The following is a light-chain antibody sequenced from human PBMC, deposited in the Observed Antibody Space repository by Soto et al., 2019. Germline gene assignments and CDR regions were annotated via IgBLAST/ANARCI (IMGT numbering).Light chain of an antibody. Sequence: EIVMTQSPATLSVSPGERATLSCRASQSVSSNLAWYQQKPGQAPRLLIYGASTRATGIPARSSGSGSGTEFTLTISSLQSEDFAVYYCQQYNNWPPVWTFGQGTKVDIK. J-gene: IGKJ1*01. CDR3: QQYNNWPPVWT. CDR2: GAS. CDR1: QSVSSN. V-gene: IGKV3-15*01.